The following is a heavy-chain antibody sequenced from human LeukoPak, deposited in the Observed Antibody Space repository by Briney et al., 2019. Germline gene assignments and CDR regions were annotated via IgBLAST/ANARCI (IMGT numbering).Heavy chain of an antibody. J-gene: IGHJ4*02. D-gene: IGHD4-17*01. CDR2: INPNSGGT. V-gene: IGHV1-2*02. CDR1: GYTFTGYY. CDR3: ARHTDYGKKIDY. Sequence: ASVKVSCKASGYTFTGYYMHWVRQAPGQGLEWMGWINPNSGGTNYAQKFQGRVTMTRDTSISTAYMELSRLRSDDPAVYYCARHTDYGKKIDYWGEGTLVTVSS.